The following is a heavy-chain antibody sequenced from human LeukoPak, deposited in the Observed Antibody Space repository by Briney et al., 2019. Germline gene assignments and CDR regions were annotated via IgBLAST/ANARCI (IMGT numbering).Heavy chain of an antibody. CDR1: GFTFDDYA. V-gene: IGHV3-9*01. J-gene: IGHJ4*02. D-gene: IGHD6-19*01. CDR3: AKDVGLEYSSGADFDY. CDR2: ISWNSGSI. Sequence: PGGSLRLSCAASGFTFDDYAMHWVRQAPGKGLEWVSGISWNSGSIGYADSVKGRFTISRDNAKNSLYLQMNSLRAEDTALYYCAKDVGLEYSSGADFDYWGQGTLVTVSS.